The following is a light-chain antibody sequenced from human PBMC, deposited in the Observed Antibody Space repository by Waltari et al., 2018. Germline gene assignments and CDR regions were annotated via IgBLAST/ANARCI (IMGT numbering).Light chain of an antibody. Sequence: DIQMTQSPSSVSASVGDRVTLTCRASQGIARRLAWYQQKPGKAPKLLIYDASSLHNGVPSRFIGSGSGTDFTLTIRGLQPEDFATYYCQQVNSFPRTFGQGTTVDVK. J-gene: IGKJ1*01. CDR3: QQVNSFPRT. CDR2: DAS. V-gene: IGKV1-12*01. CDR1: QGIARR.